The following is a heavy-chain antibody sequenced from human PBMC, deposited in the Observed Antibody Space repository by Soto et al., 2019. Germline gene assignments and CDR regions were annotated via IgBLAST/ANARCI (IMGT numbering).Heavy chain of an antibody. CDR3: AKNQERELPRVIDF. J-gene: IGHJ4*02. V-gene: IGHV3-23*01. CDR1: GLTFSNYA. Sequence: GGSLRLSCATSGLTFSNYAMSWVRQAPGGGLEWVSSMSGSSSTTYYADSGRGRFTISRDRSKNTLYLQWSSLRAEDTALYYCAKNQERELPRVIDFWGQGTLVTVSS. D-gene: IGHD1-7*01. CDR2: MSGSSSTT.